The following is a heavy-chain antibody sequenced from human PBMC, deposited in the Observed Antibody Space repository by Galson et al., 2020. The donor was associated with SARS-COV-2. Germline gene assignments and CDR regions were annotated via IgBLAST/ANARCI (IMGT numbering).Heavy chain of an antibody. V-gene: IGHV3-30*18. CDR1: GFTFSYYA. Sequence: GGSLRLSCAASGFTFSYYAMHWVRQAPGKGMEWVALISYDESNKDYADSVKGRFTISRDNSKNTLYLQMDSLRPEDTAVYYCAKVAEVYQMLSPSYFDYWGQGIQVTVSS. D-gene: IGHD2-2*01. J-gene: IGHJ4*02. CDR2: ISYDESNK. CDR3: AKVAEVYQMLSPSYFDY.